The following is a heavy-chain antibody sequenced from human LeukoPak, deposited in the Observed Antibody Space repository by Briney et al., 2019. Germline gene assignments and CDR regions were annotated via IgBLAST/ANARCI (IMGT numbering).Heavy chain of an antibody. CDR1: GFSFNNYG. D-gene: IGHD3-3*01. CDR3: AKTSLSDSSGHYYYMDV. J-gene: IGHJ6*03. Sequence: GGSLRLSCAASGFSFNNYGMHWVRHTPSKGLEWVAFIRFDETEKFYADYVKGRFTISRDNSRNTVPPQLSNLRTEDTALYYCAKTSLSDSSGHYYYMDVWGKGTTVTVSS. CDR2: IRFDETEK. V-gene: IGHV3-30*02.